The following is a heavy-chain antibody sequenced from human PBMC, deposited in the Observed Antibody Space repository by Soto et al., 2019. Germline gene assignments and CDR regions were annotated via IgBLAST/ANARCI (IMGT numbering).Heavy chain of an antibody. Sequence: ESGGGLVKPGGSLRLSCAASGFTFSSYGMNWVRQAPGKGLEWVSSISSSSSYIYYADSVKGRFTISRDNAKNSLYLQMNSLRAEDTAVYYCARDSSVAGTVEYWGQGTLVTVSS. J-gene: IGHJ4*02. CDR2: ISSSSSYI. CDR1: GFTFSSYG. V-gene: IGHV3-21*01. D-gene: IGHD6-19*01. CDR3: ARDSSVAGTVEY.